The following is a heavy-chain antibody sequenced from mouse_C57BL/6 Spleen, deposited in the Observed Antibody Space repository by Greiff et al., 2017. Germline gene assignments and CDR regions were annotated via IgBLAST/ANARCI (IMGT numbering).Heavy chain of an antibody. CDR3: TRSAIGNYDVLIDY. J-gene: IGHJ2*01. D-gene: IGHD2-4*01. CDR2: IDPETGGT. Sequence: VQRVESGAELVRPGASVTLSCKASGYTFTDYEMHWVKQTPVHGLEWIGAIDPETGGTAYNQKFKGKAILTADKSSSTAYMELRSLTSEDSAVYYSTRSAIGNYDVLIDYWGQGTTLTVSS. CDR1: GYTFTDYE. V-gene: IGHV1-15*01.